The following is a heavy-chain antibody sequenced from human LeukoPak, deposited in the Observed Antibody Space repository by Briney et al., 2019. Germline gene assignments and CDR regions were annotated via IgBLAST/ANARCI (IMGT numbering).Heavy chain of an antibody. D-gene: IGHD6-19*01. Sequence: SETLSLTCSVSGGSIRSGSYYWSWNRQPAWKGLELIGRIYTSGTTHYNPSLKSRVTITVDTSKNQFSVKLTSVTAADTAVYYCVRWYSSSTGDRFDSWGQGTQVTVYS. CDR1: GGSIRSGSYY. CDR3: VRWYSSSTGDRFDS. J-gene: IGHJ4*02. CDR2: IYTSGTT. V-gene: IGHV4-61*02.